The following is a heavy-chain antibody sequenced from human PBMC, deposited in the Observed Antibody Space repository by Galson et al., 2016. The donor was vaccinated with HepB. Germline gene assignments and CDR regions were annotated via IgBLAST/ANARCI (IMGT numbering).Heavy chain of an antibody. CDR1: GFTFTDAW. V-gene: IGHV3-15*01. Sequence: SLRLSCAASGFTFTDAWMTWVRQAPGKGLAWVGRTKSKSDGGTINYAADVKGRFTISRDDSQNMLFLQMNSLKREDTAVYYCTTDPGFSGYWGQGSLVIVSS. CDR3: TTDPGFSGY. CDR2: TKSKSDGGTI. J-gene: IGHJ4*02.